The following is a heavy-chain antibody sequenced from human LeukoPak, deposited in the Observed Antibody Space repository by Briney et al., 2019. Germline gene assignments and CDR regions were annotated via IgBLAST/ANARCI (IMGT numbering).Heavy chain of an antibody. D-gene: IGHD4-17*01. CDR1: GYTFTGYY. V-gene: IGHV1-2*02. CDR3: ARDDYGDYNTGNAFDI. J-gene: IGHJ3*02. CDR2: INPNSGGT. Sequence: ASVKVSCKASGYTFTGYYMHWVRQAPGQGLEWMGWINPNSGGTNYAQKFQGRVTMTRDTPISTAYMELSRLRSDDTAVYYCARDDYGDYNTGNAFDIWGQGTMVTVSS.